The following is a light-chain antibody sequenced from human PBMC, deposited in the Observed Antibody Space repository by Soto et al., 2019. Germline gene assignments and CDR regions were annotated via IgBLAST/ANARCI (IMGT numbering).Light chain of an antibody. Sequence: QLVLTQPASVSGSPGQSITISCTGTNSDVGGYNYVSWYQQHPGKAPKLLIYDVSNRPSGVSNRFSASKSGNTASLTISGLQAEDEADYYCSSHTSSSTRVVFGGGTKLTVL. J-gene: IGLJ2*01. CDR2: DVS. CDR1: NSDVGGYNY. V-gene: IGLV2-14*01. CDR3: SSHTSSSTRVV.